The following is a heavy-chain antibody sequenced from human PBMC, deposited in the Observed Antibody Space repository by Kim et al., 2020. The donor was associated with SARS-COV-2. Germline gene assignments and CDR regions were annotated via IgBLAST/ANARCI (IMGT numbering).Heavy chain of an antibody. V-gene: IGHV3-7*04. Sequence: KYYVDAVKGRFTISRDNAKSSLYLQMNSLRAEDTSVYYCGRYYISYGMDVWGQGTTVTVSS. CDR3: GRYYISYGMDV. CDR2: K. J-gene: IGHJ6*02. D-gene: IGHD3-10*01.